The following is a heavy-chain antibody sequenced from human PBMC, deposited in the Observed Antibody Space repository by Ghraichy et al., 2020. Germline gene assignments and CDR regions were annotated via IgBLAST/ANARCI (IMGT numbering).Heavy chain of an antibody. J-gene: IGHJ6*04. D-gene: IGHD4-17*01. CDR1: GFTFDDYA. Sequence: GSLNISCAASGFTFDDYAMHWVRQAPGKGLEWVSLISGDGGSTYYADSVKGRFTISRDNSKNSLYLQMNSLRTEDTALYYCAKDRDYGDYAYYYGMDVWGXXTTVTVSS. CDR2: ISGDGGST. V-gene: IGHV3-43*02. CDR3: AKDRDYGDYAYYYGMDV.